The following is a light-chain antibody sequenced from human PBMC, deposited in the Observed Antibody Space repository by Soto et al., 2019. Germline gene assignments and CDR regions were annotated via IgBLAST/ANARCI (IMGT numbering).Light chain of an antibody. J-gene: IGLJ1*01. Sequence: SVLPQPASVSGFPGQSITISCTGTSSDVGSYNLVSWYQQHPGKAPKLMIYEVSKRPSGVSNRFSGSKSGNTASLTISGLQAEDEADYYCCSYAGSSTIYVFGTGTKVTVL. V-gene: IGLV2-23*02. CDR1: SSDVGSYNL. CDR3: CSYAGSSTIYV. CDR2: EVS.